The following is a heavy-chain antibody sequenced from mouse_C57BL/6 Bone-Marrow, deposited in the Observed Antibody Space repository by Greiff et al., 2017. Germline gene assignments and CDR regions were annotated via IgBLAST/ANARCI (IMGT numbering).Heavy chain of an antibody. CDR2: IDPANGNT. Sequence: VQLQQSVAELVRPGASVKLSCTASGFNIKNTYMHWVKQRPEQGLEWIGRIDPANGNTKSAPKFQGKATITVDTSTSTAYLKLSSRTSEDTAIYYCAIDYPWCAYWGQGTLVTVSA. CDR1: GFNIKNTY. V-gene: IGHV14-3*01. D-gene: IGHD2-4*01. CDR3: AIDYPWCAY. J-gene: IGHJ3*01.